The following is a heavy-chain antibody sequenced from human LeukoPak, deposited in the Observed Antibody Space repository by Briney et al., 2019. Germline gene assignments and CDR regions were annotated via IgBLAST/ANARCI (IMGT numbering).Heavy chain of an antibody. D-gene: IGHD3-9*01. CDR3: AKDFESPKDPYGTKDAFDI. V-gene: IGHV1-69*05. CDR2: IIPIFGTA. J-gene: IGHJ3*02. Sequence: ASVKVSCKASGGTFSSYAISWVRQAPGQGLEWMGGIIPIFGTANYAQKFQGRVTITTDESTSTAYMELSSLRAEDTAVYYCAKDFESPKDPYGTKDAFDIWGQGTMVTVSS. CDR1: GGTFSSYA.